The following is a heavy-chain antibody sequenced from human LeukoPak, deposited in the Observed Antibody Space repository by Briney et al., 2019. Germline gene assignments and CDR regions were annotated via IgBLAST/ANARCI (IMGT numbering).Heavy chain of an antibody. CDR2: TYYRSEWYN. CDR3: AKSKLGENGFDI. J-gene: IGHJ3*02. CDR1: GDSVSSNSAA. Sequence: SQTLSLTCAISGDSVSSNSAAWNWIRQSPSRGPEWLGRTYYRSEWYNDYALSVKSRITINPDTSKNQFSLQLNSVTPEDTAVYYCAKSKLGENGFDIWGQGTVVTVSS. V-gene: IGHV6-1*01. D-gene: IGHD7-27*01.